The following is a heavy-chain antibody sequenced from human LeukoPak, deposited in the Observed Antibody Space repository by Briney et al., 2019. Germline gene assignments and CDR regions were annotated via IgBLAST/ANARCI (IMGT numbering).Heavy chain of an antibody. D-gene: IGHD6-13*01. V-gene: IGHV3-74*01. CDR2: INPDGTTT. Sequence: PGGSLRLSCAASGFPLSNYWMHWVRPTPGKGLVWVSRINPDGTTTSYADSVKGRFTISRDNAKNSLYLQMNSLRAEDTALYYCAKDKPWRGIAADLPDYWGQGTLVTVSS. J-gene: IGHJ4*02. CDR1: GFPLSNYW. CDR3: AKDKPWRGIAADLPDY.